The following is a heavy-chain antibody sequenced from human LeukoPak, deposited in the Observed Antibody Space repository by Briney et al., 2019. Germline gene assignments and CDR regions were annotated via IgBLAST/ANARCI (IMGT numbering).Heavy chain of an antibody. CDR2: IYSGGST. Sequence: GGSLRLSCTASGFTVSSNYMNWVRQAPGKGLEWVSVIYSGGSTYYADSVKGRFTISRDNSKNTLYLQTTSLRVEDTAVYYCARDFCSAGSCYPDNWGQGTLVTVSS. V-gene: IGHV3-66*01. J-gene: IGHJ4*02. D-gene: IGHD2-15*01. CDR1: GFTVSSNY. CDR3: ARDFCSAGSCYPDN.